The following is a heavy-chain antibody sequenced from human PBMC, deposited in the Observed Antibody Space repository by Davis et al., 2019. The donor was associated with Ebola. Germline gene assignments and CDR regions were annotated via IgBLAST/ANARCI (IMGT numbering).Heavy chain of an antibody. V-gene: IGHV3-30*18. J-gene: IGHJ6*02. CDR2: IFFYGSEE. D-gene: IGHD3-16*01. Sequence: GGFLRPSFAAPGFSFSTYGMHWVRQAPVKGLEWVAAIFFYGSEEYYADSLKGRFTISRDNFKNTLYVQMNSLNSEDTAVYYCAKDRGGVGGVGYVLDVWGQGTTVTVSS. CDR1: GFSFSTYG. CDR3: AKDRGGVGGVGYVLDV.